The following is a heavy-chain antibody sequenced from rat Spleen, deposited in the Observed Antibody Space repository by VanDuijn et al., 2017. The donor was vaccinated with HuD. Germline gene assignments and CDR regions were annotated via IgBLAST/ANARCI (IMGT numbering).Heavy chain of an antibody. V-gene: IGHV5-19*01. CDR3: TRGGYTTTGPYFDY. Sequence: EVQLVESGGGLMQPGRSIKLSCAASGFIFNNYGMAWVRQAPKKGLEWVASISPSGGSPYYRDSVKGRFTISRDNAKTTLYLQMNSLRSEDTATYYCTRGGYTTTGPYFDYWGQGVMVTVSS. J-gene: IGHJ2*01. D-gene: IGHD1-6*01. CDR1: GFIFNNYG. CDR2: ISPSGGSP.